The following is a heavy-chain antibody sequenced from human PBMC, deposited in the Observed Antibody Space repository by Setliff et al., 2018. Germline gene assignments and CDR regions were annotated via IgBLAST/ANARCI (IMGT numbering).Heavy chain of an antibody. V-gene: IGHV3-23*01. Sequence: GGSLRLSCVASGFTFSNYAMSWVRQAPGKGPEWVSTISGSGDSTYYADAMRGRFTISRDNSKNSLYLQAKGLRAEDTASYYCARDPNGDYVGAFDPWGQGIVVTVSS. CDR1: GFTFSNYA. CDR2: ISGSGDST. J-gene: IGHJ5*02. CDR3: ARDPNGDYVGAFDP. D-gene: IGHD4-17*01.